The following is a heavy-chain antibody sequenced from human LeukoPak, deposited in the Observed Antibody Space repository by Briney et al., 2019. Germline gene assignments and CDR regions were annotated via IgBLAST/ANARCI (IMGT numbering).Heavy chain of an antibody. J-gene: IGHJ4*02. Sequence: SETLSLTCTVSGGSISSSSYYWGWIRQPPGKGLEWIGSIYYSGSTYYNPSLKSRVTISVDTSKNQFSLKLSSVTAADTAVYYCAGSYTAMVIFDYWGQGTLVTVSS. V-gene: IGHV4-39*01. D-gene: IGHD5-18*01. CDR2: IYYSGST. CDR1: GGSISSSSYY. CDR3: AGSYTAMVIFDY.